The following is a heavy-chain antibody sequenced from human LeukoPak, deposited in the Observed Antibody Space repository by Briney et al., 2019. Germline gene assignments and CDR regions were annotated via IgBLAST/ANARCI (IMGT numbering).Heavy chain of an antibody. J-gene: IGHJ6*02. V-gene: IGHV3-33*01. D-gene: IGHD6-13*01. Sequence: GGSLRLSCAASGFTFSSYGMHWVRQAPGKGLEWVAVIWYDGSNKYYADSVKGRFTISRDNSKNTLYLQMNSPRAEDTAVYYCAREQQLVEDHWYYYGMDVWGQGTTVTVSS. CDR1: GFTFSSYG. CDR2: IWYDGSNK. CDR3: AREQQLVEDHWYYYGMDV.